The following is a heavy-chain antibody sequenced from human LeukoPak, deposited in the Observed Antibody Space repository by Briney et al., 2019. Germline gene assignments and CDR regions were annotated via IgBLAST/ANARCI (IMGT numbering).Heavy chain of an antibody. CDR3: AKDIEGYCSSTSCYAFDY. V-gene: IGHV3-43*01. Sequence: GGSLRLSCAASGFTFDDYTMHWVRQAPGKGLEWVSLISWDGGSTYYADSVKGRFTISRDNSENSLYLQMNSLRTEDTALYYCAKDIEGYCSSTSCYAFDYWGQGTLVTVSS. D-gene: IGHD2-2*01. CDR2: ISWDGGST. CDR1: GFTFDDYT. J-gene: IGHJ4*02.